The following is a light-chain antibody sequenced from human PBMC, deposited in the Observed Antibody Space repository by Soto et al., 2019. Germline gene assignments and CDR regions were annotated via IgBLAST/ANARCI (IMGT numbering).Light chain of an antibody. CDR3: SSYAGSYSWV. CDR1: SSDVGAYNY. Sequence: QSVLTQPRSVSGSPGQSVTISCTGTSSDVGAYNYVSWYQHHPGKAPKVMIYDVSERPSGVPDRFSGSKSDNKASLTISGPQAEDEADYYCSSYAGSYSWVLGGGTKLTFL. J-gene: IGLJ3*02. CDR2: DVS. V-gene: IGLV2-11*01.